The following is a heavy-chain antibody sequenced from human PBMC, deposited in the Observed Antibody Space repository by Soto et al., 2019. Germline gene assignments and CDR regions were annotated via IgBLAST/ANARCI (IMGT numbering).Heavy chain of an antibody. D-gene: IGHD3-3*01. CDR2: IYYSGST. CDR1: GGSISSSSYY. V-gene: IGHV4-39*01. J-gene: IGHJ4*02. Sequence: SETLSLTCTVSGGSISSSSYYWGWIRQPPGKGPEWIGSIYYSGSTYYNPSLKSRVTISVDTSKNQFSLKLSSVTAADTAVYYCARLRSGKNVLRFLEWLSPFDYWGQGTLVTVSS. CDR3: ARLRSGKNVLRFLEWLSPFDY.